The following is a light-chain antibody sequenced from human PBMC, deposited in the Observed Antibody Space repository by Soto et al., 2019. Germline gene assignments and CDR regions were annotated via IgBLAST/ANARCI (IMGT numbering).Light chain of an antibody. CDR1: SSDVGRYNY. V-gene: IGLV2-11*01. CDR3: SSYTSSTSWV. Sequence: QSALTQPRSVSGSPGQSVTISCTGTSSDVGRYNYVSWYQRHASKGPKLIIYDVSARPSGVPDRFSASKSDNTASLTISGLQAEDEADYYCSSYTSSTSWVFGGGTKLTVL. J-gene: IGLJ2*01. CDR2: DVS.